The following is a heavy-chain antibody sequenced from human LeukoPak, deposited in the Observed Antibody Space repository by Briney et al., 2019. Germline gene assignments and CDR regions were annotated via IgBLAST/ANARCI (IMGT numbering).Heavy chain of an antibody. CDR3: ARESETSRRFYAP. J-gene: IGHJ5*02. D-gene: IGHD1-14*01. Sequence: GESLKIPCSGSGYTFSHYWIAWVRQTPGKGLEWMGVIYPGDSDVKYSPSFRGQVAFSVDESRTTAYLEWSRLKASDTAMYFCARESETSRRFYAPWGQGTLVTVSS. V-gene: IGHV5-51*01. CDR2: IYPGDSDV. CDR1: GYTFSHYW.